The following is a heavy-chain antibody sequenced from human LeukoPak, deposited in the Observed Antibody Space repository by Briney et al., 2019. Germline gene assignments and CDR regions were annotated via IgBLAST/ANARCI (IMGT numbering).Heavy chain of an antibody. J-gene: IGHJ6*03. D-gene: IGHD3-16*02. CDR2: ISGSDGNT. CDR3: ARDPGFVSFHYMDV. CDR1: GFTLRSYA. V-gene: IGHV3-23*01. Sequence: GGSLRLSCAASGFTLRSYAMNWVRQAPGEGLEWVSAISGSDGNTYYADSVKGRFTISRDDSKVYLQMNSLRAEDTAVYYCARDPGFVSFHYMDVWGKGTTVTVSS.